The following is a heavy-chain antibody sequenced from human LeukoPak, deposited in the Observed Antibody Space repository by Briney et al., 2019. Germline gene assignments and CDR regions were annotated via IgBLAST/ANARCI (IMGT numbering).Heavy chain of an antibody. CDR2: INPSGGRR. Sequence: ASVKVSCKASGYTFTSYYMHWVRQAPGQGLEWMGTINPSGGRRSYAQKFQGRVTMTRDTSTSTVYMELSSLRSEDTAVYFCARDACSSTICQAGGNWFDPWGQGTLVIVS. CDR3: ARDACSSTICQAGGNWFDP. J-gene: IGHJ5*02. CDR1: GYTFTSYY. V-gene: IGHV1-46*01. D-gene: IGHD2-2*01.